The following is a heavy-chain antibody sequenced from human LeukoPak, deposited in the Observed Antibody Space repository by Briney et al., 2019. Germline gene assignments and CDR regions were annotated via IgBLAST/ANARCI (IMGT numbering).Heavy chain of an antibody. D-gene: IGHD6-19*01. CDR3: VGVSSGWIYFDY. CDR2: MNPNSGNT. CDR1: GYTFTSYD. J-gene: IGHJ4*02. Sequence: ASVKVSCKASGYTFTSYDINWVRQATGQGLEWMGWMNPNSGNTGYAQKFQGRVTMTRNTSISTAYMGLSSLRSEDTAVYYCVGVSSGWIYFDYWGQGTLVTVSS. V-gene: IGHV1-8*01.